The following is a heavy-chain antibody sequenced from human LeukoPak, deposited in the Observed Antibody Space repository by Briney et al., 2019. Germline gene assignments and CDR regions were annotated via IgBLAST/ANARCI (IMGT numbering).Heavy chain of an antibody. V-gene: IGHV3-33*01. CDR1: GFTFSSYG. J-gene: IGHJ4*02. Sequence: GRSLRLSCAASGFTFSSYGMHWVRQAPGKGLEWVAVIWYDGSNKYYADSVKGRFTISRDNSKNTLYLQMNSLRAEDTAVYYCAREIVGATTRLDYWGQGTLVTVSS. CDR3: AREIVGATTRLDY. D-gene: IGHD1-26*01. CDR2: IWYDGSNK.